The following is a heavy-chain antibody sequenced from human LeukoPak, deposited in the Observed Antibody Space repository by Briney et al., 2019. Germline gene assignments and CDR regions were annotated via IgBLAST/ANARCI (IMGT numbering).Heavy chain of an antibody. J-gene: IGHJ4*02. V-gene: IGHV1-69*05. CDR1: GGTFSSYA. CDR2: IIPIFGTA. CDR3: ARGFYYDFWSGLDY. D-gene: IGHD3-3*01. Sequence: SVKVSCKASGGTFSSYAISWVRQAPGQGLEWMGGIIPIFGTANYAQKFQGRVTMTRDTSTSTVYMELSSLRSEDTAVYYCARGFYYDFWSGLDYWGQGTLVTVSS.